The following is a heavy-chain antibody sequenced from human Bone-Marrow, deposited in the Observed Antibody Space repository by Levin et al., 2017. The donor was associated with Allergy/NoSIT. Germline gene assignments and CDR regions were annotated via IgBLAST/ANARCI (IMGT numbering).Heavy chain of an antibody. CDR2: MRQDGSEK. CDR3: AREGDAFDF. CDR1: GFTFSDHI. Sequence: LSLTCAASGFTFSDHIVSWVRQAPGKGLEWVANMRQDGSEKFYVDSVKGRFTISRDNTKNSVFLQMDRLTADDTAVYYCAREGDAFDFWGQGTMVTVSS. V-gene: IGHV3-7*01. J-gene: IGHJ3*01.